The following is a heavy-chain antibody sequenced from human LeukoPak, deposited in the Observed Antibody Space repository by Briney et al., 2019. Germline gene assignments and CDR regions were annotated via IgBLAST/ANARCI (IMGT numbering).Heavy chain of an antibody. CDR3: ARPTVTAGWYFDL. CDR2: IDPNSGGT. V-gene: IGHV1-2*02. CDR1: GNSFTHYY. J-gene: IGHJ2*01. Sequence: AASVKVSCKSPGNSFTHYYLHWVRQAPGQGLEWVGWIDPNSGGTAYAQKFQGRVTMTRDTSISTVYMELSSLRSDDTVIYYCARPTVTAGWYFDLWGRGTLVTVSS. D-gene: IGHD4-17*01.